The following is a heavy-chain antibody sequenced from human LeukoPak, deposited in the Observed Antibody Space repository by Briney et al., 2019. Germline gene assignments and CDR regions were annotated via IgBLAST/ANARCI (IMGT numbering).Heavy chain of an antibody. J-gene: IGHJ4*02. Sequence: GGSLRLSCAASGFTFSSYAMSWVRQAPGKGLEWVSAISGSGGSTYYADSVKGRFTISRDNSKNTLYLQMNSLRAEDTAVYYCAKGTYYDFWSGWFDYWGQGTLVTVSS. CDR1: GFTFSSYA. CDR2: ISGSGGST. CDR3: AKGTYYDFWSGWFDY. D-gene: IGHD3-3*01. V-gene: IGHV3-23*01.